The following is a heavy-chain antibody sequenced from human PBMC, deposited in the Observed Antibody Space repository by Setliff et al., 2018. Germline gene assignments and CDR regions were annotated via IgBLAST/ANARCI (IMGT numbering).Heavy chain of an antibody. Sequence: SETLSLTCTVSGGSISSSSYYWGWIRQPPGKGLEWIGSIYYSGSTYYNPSLKSRVTISVDTSKNQFSLKLSSVTAADTAVYYCARVSQYSSGWYYYCYYGMDVWGQGTTVTVSS. CDR3: ARVSQYSSGWYYYCYYGMDV. V-gene: IGHV4-39*07. CDR1: GGSISSSSYY. D-gene: IGHD6-19*01. J-gene: IGHJ6*02. CDR2: IYYSGST.